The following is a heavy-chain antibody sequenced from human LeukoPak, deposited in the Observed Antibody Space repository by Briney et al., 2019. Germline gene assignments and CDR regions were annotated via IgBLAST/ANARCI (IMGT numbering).Heavy chain of an antibody. CDR1: RFTFSTYS. J-gene: IGHJ4*02. Sequence: GGSLRLSCAASRFTFSTYSMNWVRQAPGKGLEWVSSISSSSSYIYYADSVKGRFTISRDNAKNSLYLQMNSLRAEDTAVYYCARTPYSRSWDLDYWGQGTLVTVSS. V-gene: IGHV3-21*01. D-gene: IGHD6-13*01. CDR2: ISSSSSYI. CDR3: ARTPYSRSWDLDY.